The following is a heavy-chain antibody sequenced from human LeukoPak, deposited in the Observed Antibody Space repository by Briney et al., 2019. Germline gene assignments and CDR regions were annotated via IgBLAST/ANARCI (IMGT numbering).Heavy chain of an antibody. D-gene: IGHD3-22*01. CDR3: AKSTVSPNYYDSSGSFDY. V-gene: IGHV3-23*01. Sequence: GGSLRLSCAASGFTFSSYAMSWVRQAPGKGLEWVSAISTSGGGTYCADSVKGRFTISRDNSKNTLYLQMNSLRAEDTAVYYCAKSTVSPNYYDSSGSFDYWGQGTLVTVSS. CDR2: ISTSGGGT. CDR1: GFTFSSYA. J-gene: IGHJ4*02.